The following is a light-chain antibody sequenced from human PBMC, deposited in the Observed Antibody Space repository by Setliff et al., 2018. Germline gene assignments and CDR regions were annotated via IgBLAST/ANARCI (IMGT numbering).Light chain of an antibody. Sequence: QSALTQPASVSESPGQSITISCTGTSRDVGAHDFVPWYQQRPGKAPKLIIYDVNNRPSGVSNRFSGSKSGNTASLTISGLQAEDDADYYCSSHTTSSTWVFGGGTKVTV. J-gene: IGLJ3*02. CDR2: DVN. CDR1: SRDVGAHDF. CDR3: SSHTTSSTWV. V-gene: IGLV2-14*03.